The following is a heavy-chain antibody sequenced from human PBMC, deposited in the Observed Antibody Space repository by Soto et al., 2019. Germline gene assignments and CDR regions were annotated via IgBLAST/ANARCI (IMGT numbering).Heavy chain of an antibody. CDR2: IYYSGSN. Sequence: QLPLQESGPGLVKPSETLSLTCTVSGGSISSSSYYWGWIRQPPGKGLEWIGSIYYSGSNYYNPSLKSRVTISVDTSKNQFSLKLSAVTAADTAVYYCARQSRGSIRYYYYGMDVWGQGTTVTVSS. D-gene: IGHD1-26*01. CDR3: ARQSRGSIRYYYYGMDV. J-gene: IGHJ6*02. V-gene: IGHV4-39*01. CDR1: GGSISSSSYY.